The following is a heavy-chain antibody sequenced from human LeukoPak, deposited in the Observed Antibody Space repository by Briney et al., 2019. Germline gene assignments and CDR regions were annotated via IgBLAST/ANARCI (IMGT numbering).Heavy chain of an antibody. D-gene: IGHD6-19*01. CDR1: GGSISTYY. V-gene: IGHV4-59*08. CDR2: IYYTGST. CDR3: ARRDNSGWNYFDY. J-gene: IGHJ4*02. Sequence: SETLSLTCTVSGGSISTYYWSWIRQPPGKGLEGIGYIYYTGSTKYNPSLESRVTISVDTSKNQFSLRLSSVTAADTAVYYCARRDNSGWNYFDYWGQGTLLTVSS.